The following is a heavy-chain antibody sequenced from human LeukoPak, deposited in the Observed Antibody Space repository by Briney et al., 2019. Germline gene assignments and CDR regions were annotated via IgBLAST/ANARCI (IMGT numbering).Heavy chain of an antibody. CDR2: INPNSGGT. D-gene: IGHD3-22*01. CDR1: GYTFTGYY. CDR3: ARDGDYYDSSGKLYYYYYMDV. J-gene: IGHJ6*03. V-gene: IGHV1-2*02. Sequence: ASVKVSCKASGYTFTGYYMHWVRQAPGQGLEWMGWINPNSGGTNYAQKFQGRVTMTRDTSISTAYMELSRLRSDDTAVYYCARDGDYYDSSGKLYYYYYMDVWGKGTTVTISS.